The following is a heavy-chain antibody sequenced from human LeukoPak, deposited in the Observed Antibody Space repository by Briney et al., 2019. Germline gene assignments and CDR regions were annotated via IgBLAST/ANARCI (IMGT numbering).Heavy chain of an antibody. D-gene: IGHD3-9*01. CDR3: VKDNFDWLLVHDGMDV. CDR1: GLTFSRYA. V-gene: IGHV3-23*01. CDR2: LSGSGGGT. J-gene: IGHJ6*02. Sequence: GVSRRLYSAASGLTFSRYAMSWAPQAPGKGLECVSALSGSGGGTYYADSVKSRFTISRYNSKKPLHLPMNSLRADDQAVYYCVKDNFDWLLVHDGMDVWGEGTTVSV.